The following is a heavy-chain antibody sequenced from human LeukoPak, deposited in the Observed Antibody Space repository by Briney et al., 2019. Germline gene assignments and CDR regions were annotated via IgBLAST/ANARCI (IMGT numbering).Heavy chain of an antibody. CDR1: GFSFNFHA. V-gene: IGHV3-49*04. CDR2: IRSKAYGGTT. Sequence: GGSLTLSCAASGFSFNFHAMNWVRQFPGKGLEWVGFIRSKAYGGTTEYAASVKGRFTISRDDSKSIAYLQMNSLKTEDTAVYYCTRNTFCAMIVSYWGQGTLVTVSS. D-gene: IGHD3-22*01. CDR3: TRNTFCAMIVSY. J-gene: IGHJ4*02.